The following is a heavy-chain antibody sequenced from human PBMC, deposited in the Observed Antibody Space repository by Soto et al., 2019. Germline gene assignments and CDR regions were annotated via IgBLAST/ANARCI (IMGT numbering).Heavy chain of an antibody. CDR1: RLTFSSYA. CDR2: ISSSGAST. Sequence: GGSLRLSCAASRLTFSSYAMSWVRQVPGKGLEWVSAISSSGASTYSADSVKGRFTISRDNSKNTLYLQMNSLRAEDTAVYYCAKGPTIFGVVISYSFYYGLDVWGQGTTVTVSS. J-gene: IGHJ6*02. D-gene: IGHD3-3*01. V-gene: IGHV3-23*01. CDR3: AKGPTIFGVVISYSFYYGLDV.